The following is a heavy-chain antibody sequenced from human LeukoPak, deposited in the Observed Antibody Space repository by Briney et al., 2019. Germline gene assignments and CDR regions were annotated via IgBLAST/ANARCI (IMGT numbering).Heavy chain of an antibody. CDR2: ICDSGRTI. CDR3: ARDRLGDYDHSGYYDK. Sequence: GGSLTLSCAASGFTFSDYYMIWIRQAPGKGLEWVSYICDSGRTIYYADSVKGRFTISRDNAKNSVFLQMNNLRAEDTAVYYCARDRLGDYDHSGYYDKWGQGTLVTVSS. J-gene: IGHJ4*02. D-gene: IGHD3-22*01. V-gene: IGHV3-11*01. CDR1: GFTFSDYY.